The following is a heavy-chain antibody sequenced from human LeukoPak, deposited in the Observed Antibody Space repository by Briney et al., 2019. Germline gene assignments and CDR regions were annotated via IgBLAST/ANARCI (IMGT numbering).Heavy chain of an antibody. CDR2: ISTSDDI. J-gene: IGHJ2*01. Sequence: GGSLRLSCVASGFTFSSHDIHWVRQVAGKGLEWLSAISTSDDIHYSDSVKGRFTIYRGDAENSVHLQMSSLTAGDTAVYFCAREPPTPGYWQFDLWGRGTLVTVSS. CDR3: AREPPTPGYWQFDL. D-gene: IGHD2-15*01. V-gene: IGHV3-13*01. CDR1: GFTFSSHD.